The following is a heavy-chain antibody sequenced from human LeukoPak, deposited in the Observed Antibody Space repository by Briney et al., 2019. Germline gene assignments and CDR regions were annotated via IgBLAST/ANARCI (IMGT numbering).Heavy chain of an antibody. CDR3: ARQGWNLDDAFDI. V-gene: IGHV5-51*01. D-gene: IGHD1-1*01. J-gene: IGHJ3*02. Sequence: GESLKISCKGSGYSFTSYWIGWVRPMPGKGLGWMGIIYPGDSDTRYSPSFQGQVTISADKSISTAYLQWSSLKASDTAMYYCARQGWNLDDAFDIWGQGTMVTISS. CDR1: GYSFTSYW. CDR2: IYPGDSDT.